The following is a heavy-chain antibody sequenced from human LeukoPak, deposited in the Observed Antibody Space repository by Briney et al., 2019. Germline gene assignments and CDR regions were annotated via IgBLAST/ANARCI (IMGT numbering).Heavy chain of an antibody. CDR2: INPNSGGT. V-gene: IGHV1-2*02. CDR1: GYTFTGYY. Sequence: ASVKVSCKASGYTFTGYYMHWVRQAPGQGLEWMGWINPNSGGTNYALKFQGRVTMTRDTSISTAYMELSRLRSDDTAVYYCARASGITIFGVAPFDPWGQGTLVTVSS. D-gene: IGHD3-3*01. CDR3: ARASGITIFGVAPFDP. J-gene: IGHJ5*02.